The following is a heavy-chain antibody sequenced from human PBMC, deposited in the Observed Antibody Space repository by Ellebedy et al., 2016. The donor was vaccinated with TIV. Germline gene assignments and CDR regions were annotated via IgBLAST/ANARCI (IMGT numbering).Heavy chain of an antibody. CDR3: ATSLLYSDSSGFNF. CDR1: GGSISGGGYF. Sequence: SETLSLTXTVSGGSISGGGYFWDWIRQHPGKGLEWIGYIFYSGNTFYSPSLKSRVTMSVDTSKSQFSLKLGSVTAADTAVYYRATSLLYSDSSGFNFWGPGTLVTVSS. D-gene: IGHD3-22*01. V-gene: IGHV4-31*03. CDR2: IFYSGNT. J-gene: IGHJ4*02.